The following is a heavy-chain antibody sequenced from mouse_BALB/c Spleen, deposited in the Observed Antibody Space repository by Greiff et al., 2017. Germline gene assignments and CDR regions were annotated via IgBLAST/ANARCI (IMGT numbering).Heavy chain of an antibody. CDR3: ARDLIYDGYYPFAY. CDR2: ISSGGSYT. J-gene: IGHJ3*01. V-gene: IGHV5-9-4*01. D-gene: IGHD2-3*01. Sequence: EVKVEESGGGLVKPGGSLKLSCAASGFTFSSYAMSWVRQSPEKRLEWVAEISSGGSYTYYPDTVTGRFTISRDNAKNTLYLEMSSLRSEDTAMYYCARDLIYDGYYPFAYWGQGTLVTVSA. CDR1: GFTFSSYA.